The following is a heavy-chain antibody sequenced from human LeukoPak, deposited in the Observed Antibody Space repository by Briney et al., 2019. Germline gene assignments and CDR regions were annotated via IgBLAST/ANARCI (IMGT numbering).Heavy chain of an antibody. V-gene: IGHV3-30*02. Sequence: GGSLRLACVASGFTFSSYGMHWVRQAPGKGLEWVAFIRHDESNKFYADSVKGRFTISRDDSKNTLYLQMSSLRAEDTALYYCAKQMVERQQDYYMDVWGKGTSVTVSS. CDR2: IRHDESNK. J-gene: IGHJ6*03. D-gene: IGHD2-15*01. CDR1: GFTFSSYG. CDR3: AKQMVERQQDYYMDV.